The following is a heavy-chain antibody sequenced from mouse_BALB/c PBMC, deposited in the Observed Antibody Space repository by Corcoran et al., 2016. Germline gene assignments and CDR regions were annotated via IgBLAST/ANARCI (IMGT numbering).Heavy chain of an antibody. Sequence: EVQLQQSGPELVKPGASVKMSCKASGYTFTSYVIHWVKQKPGQGLEWIGYIYPYNDGTKYNEKFKGKATLTSDKSSSAAYMEFSNLTSEDSAVYYCAREVPGGNPFDYWGQGTTLTVSS. J-gene: IGHJ2*01. CDR1: GYTFTSYV. CDR2: IYPYNDGT. D-gene: IGHD2-1*01. CDR3: AREVPGGNPFDY. V-gene: IGHV1S136*01.